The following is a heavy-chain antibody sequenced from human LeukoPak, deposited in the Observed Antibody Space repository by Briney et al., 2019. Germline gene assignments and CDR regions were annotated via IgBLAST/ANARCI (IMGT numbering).Heavy chain of an antibody. CDR3: AQPSPLTMFREPN. Sequence: PGGSLRLSCAASGFTFSAYALNWVRQAPGRGLEWVSTISGRGDSTYYADSVKGRFTISRENSENMPYLQMNSLRVEDTAIYYCAQPSPLTMFREPNWGQGTLVTVSS. D-gene: IGHD3-10*01. V-gene: IGHV3-23*01. J-gene: IGHJ4*02. CDR1: GFTFSAYA. CDR2: ISGRGDST.